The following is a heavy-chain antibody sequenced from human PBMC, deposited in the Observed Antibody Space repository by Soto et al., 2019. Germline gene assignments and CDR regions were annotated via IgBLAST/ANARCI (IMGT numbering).Heavy chain of an antibody. CDR2: IWYDGGTT. D-gene: IGHD4-4*01. Sequence: EESQIRCRAASEVTLGIYGMHLVRTAPGKGLEWVAVIWYDGGTTDYAAPVKGRFTISRDDSKNTLYLQMNSLKTEDTAVYYCTTEFSNLVDFAIWGQGKMV. CDR1: EVTLGIYG. CDR3: TTEFSNLVDFAI. V-gene: IGHV3-15*01. J-gene: IGHJ3*02.